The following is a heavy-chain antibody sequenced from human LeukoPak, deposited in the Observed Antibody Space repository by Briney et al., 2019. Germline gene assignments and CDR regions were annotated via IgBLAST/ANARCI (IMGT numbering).Heavy chain of an antibody. CDR2: ISAYNGNT. D-gene: IGHD3-9*01. J-gene: IGHJ6*03. Sequence: ASVKVSCKASGYTFTSYGISWVRQAPGQGLEWMGWISAYNGNTNYAQKLQGRVTMTTDTSTSTAYMELRSLRSDDTAVYYCAREGPRGGYFDWLLPTAPSYYYMDVWGKGTTVTVSS. CDR1: GYTFTSYG. V-gene: IGHV1-18*01. CDR3: AREGPRGGYFDWLLPTAPSYYYMDV.